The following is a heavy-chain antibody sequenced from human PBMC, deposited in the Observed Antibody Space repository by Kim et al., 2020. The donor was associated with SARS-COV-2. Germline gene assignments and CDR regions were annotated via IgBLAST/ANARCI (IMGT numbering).Heavy chain of an antibody. J-gene: IGHJ4*02. D-gene: IGHD1-26*01. CDR2: VNHSGGT. CDR1: GDSVNSDNW. CDR3: ARVRVGAPFDY. V-gene: IGHV4-4*02. Sequence: SETLSLTCAVSGDSVNSDNWWSWLRQPPGKGLEWIGEVNHSGGTAYTPALKSRVTISVDKSNNQFYLNLNSATAADTAIYYCARVRVGAPFDYWGQGILVTVSS.